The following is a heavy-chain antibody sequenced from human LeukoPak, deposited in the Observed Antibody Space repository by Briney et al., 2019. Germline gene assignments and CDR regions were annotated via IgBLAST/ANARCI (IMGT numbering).Heavy chain of an antibody. J-gene: IGHJ4*02. CDR2: ISAYNGNT. Sequence: GASVKVSCKASGYTFTSYGISWVRQAPGQGLEWMGWISAYNGNTNYAQKLQGRVTMTTDTSTSTAYMELRSLRSDDTAVYYCARDSDTSWFGGFLDDYWGQGTLVTVSS. CDR1: GYTFTSYG. D-gene: IGHD3-10*01. V-gene: IGHV1-18*01. CDR3: ARDSDTSWFGGFLDDY.